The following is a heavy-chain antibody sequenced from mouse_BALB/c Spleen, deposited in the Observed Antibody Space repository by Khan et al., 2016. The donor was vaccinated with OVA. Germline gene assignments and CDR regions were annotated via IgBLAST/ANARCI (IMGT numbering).Heavy chain of an antibody. V-gene: IGHV3-2*02. Sequence: EVQLQESGPGLVKPSQSLSLTCTVTGYSITSGYGWNWIRQFPGNKLEWMGDISYSGSTNYNPSLKSRISITRDTSKNQFFLQLNSLTTEDTATYYCARTARINYWGQGTTLTVSS. CDR1: GYSITSGYG. CDR3: ARTARINY. CDR2: ISYSGST. D-gene: IGHD1-2*01. J-gene: IGHJ2*01.